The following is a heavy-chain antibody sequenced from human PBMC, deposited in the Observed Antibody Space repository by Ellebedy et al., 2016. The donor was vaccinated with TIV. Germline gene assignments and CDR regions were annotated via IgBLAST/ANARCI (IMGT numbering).Heavy chain of an antibody. CDR1: GFTFSSYS. CDR2: ISSSSSTI. Sequence: PGGSLRLSCAASGFTFSSYSMNWVRQAPGKGLEWVSYISSSSSTIYYADSVKGRFTISRDNAKNSLYLQMNSLRAEDTAVYYCAREGLLRYFDWFSPTYYYYYYGMDVWGQGTTVTVSS. CDR3: AREGLLRYFDWFSPTYYYYYYGMDV. V-gene: IGHV3-48*01. D-gene: IGHD3-9*01. J-gene: IGHJ6*02.